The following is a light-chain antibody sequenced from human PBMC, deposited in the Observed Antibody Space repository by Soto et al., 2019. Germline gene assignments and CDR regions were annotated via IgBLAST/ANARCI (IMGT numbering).Light chain of an antibody. Sequence: DIQMTQSPSFVSASVGDRVTITCRASQDISTWLAWYQQKPGRAPNLLIYTASSLQSRVPSSFSGSGSGTDFTLTISSLQPEDFAAYYCQQANSFPYTFGQGTKLEIK. CDR1: QDISTW. CDR2: TAS. CDR3: QQANSFPYT. J-gene: IGKJ2*01. V-gene: IGKV1-12*01.